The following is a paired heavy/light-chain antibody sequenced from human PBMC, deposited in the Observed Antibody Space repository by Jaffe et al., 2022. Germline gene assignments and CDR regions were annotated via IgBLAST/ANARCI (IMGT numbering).Light chain of an antibody. V-gene: IGLV7-46*01. J-gene: IGLJ2*01. CDR3: LLLCGGPRV. CDR1: TGAVTSGHY. Sequence: QAVVTQEPSLTVSPGGTVTLTCGSSTGAVTSGHYPFWLQQKPGQAPKTLIYDTNNKHSWTPARFSGSLLGGKAALTLSGAQPEDEADYYCLLLCGGPRVFGGGTKLTVL. CDR2: DTN.
Heavy chain of an antibody. J-gene: IGHJ4*02. CDR2: INTKTGNP. D-gene: IGHD2-8*02. Sequence: QVQLVQSGSELANPGASVKVLCKASGYTFTTQNMNWVRQAPGQGLEWMGWINTKTGNPTYAQDFTGRFVFSLDTSVTTAYLQIISLKAEDTAVYYCGILSGDYSDYWGQGTLVTVSS. CDR3: GILSGDYSDY. CDR1: GYTFTTQN. V-gene: IGHV7-4-1*02.